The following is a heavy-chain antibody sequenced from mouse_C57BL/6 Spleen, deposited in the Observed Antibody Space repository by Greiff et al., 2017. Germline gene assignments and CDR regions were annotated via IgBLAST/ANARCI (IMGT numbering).Heavy chain of an antibody. Sequence: QVQLQQPGTELVKPGASVKLSCKASGYTFTSYWMHWVKQRPGQGLEWIGNINPSNGGTNYNEKFKSKATLTVDKSSSTAYMQLSSLTSEDSAVYYCARGPLYGSSPYWYFDVWGTGTTVTVSS. D-gene: IGHD1-1*01. V-gene: IGHV1-53*01. CDR1: GYTFTSYW. CDR2: INPSNGGT. CDR3: ARGPLYGSSPYWYFDV. J-gene: IGHJ1*03.